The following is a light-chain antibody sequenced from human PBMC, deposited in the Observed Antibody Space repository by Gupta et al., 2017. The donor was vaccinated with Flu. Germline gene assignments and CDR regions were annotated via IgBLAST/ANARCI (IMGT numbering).Light chain of an antibody. CDR1: QSVEKF. V-gene: IGKV3-15*01. CDR3: QEDANWPHVS. Sequence: EIVMTQSPATLSVSPGERVTRSCRARQSVEKFMDWSQQKPGQAPRLLIDGASTRDTNITVSFSGDGVGKELTLTINGRQLEEFGIYFSQEDANWPHVSFGHGTKVD. J-gene: IGKJ3*01. CDR2: GAS.